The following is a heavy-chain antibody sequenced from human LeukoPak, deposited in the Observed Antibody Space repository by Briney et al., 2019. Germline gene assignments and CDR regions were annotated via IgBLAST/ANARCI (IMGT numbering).Heavy chain of an antibody. V-gene: IGHV3-30-3*01. D-gene: IGHD3-22*01. Sequence: GGSLRLSCAASEFTFSSYAMHWVRQAPGKGLEWVAIISYDGTYKYYADSVKGRFTISRDNSKNTLYLQMNSLRPEDTAVYYCARDPWGYYFDSSGYYPLDYWGQGTLVTVSS. CDR2: ISYDGTYK. CDR1: EFTFSSYA. J-gene: IGHJ4*02. CDR3: ARDPWGYYFDSSGYYPLDY.